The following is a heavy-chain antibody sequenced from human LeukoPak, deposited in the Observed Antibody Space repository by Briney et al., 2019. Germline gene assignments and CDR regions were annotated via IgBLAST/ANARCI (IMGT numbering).Heavy chain of an antibody. J-gene: IGHJ4*02. V-gene: IGHV3-33*01. CDR1: GFTFGGYG. CDR3: ARDIVASGGRYFDH. CDR2: IWYDGSNK. Sequence: GGSLRLSCAASGFTFGGYGMHWVRQTPGEGLEWVAAIWYDGSNKYYADSVKGRFTVSRDNSKNTLYLQMNSLRGGDTAVYYCARDIVASGGRYFDHWGQGTLVTVSS. D-gene: IGHD2-15*01.